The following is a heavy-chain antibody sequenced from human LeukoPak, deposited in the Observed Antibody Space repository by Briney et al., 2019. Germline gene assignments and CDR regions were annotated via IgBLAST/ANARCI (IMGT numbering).Heavy chain of an antibody. D-gene: IGHD6-19*01. CDR3: ARVAVAGTDY. CDR2: ISSSSSTI. CDR1: GFTFNSYS. V-gene: IGHV3-48*01. Sequence: GGSLRLSCAASGFTFNSYSMNWVRQAPGKGLEWVSYISSSSSTIYYADSVKGRFTISRDNAKNSLYLQMSSLRAEDTAVYYCARVAVAGTDYWGQGTLVTVSS. J-gene: IGHJ4*02.